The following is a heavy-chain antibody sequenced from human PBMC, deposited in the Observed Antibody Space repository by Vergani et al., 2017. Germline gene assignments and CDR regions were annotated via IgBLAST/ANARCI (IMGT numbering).Heavy chain of an antibody. Sequence: QLQLQESGPGLVKPSETLSLTCTVSGGSISSSSYYWGWIRQPPGKGLEWIGSIYYSGSTYYNPSLKSRVTISVDTSKNQCSLKLSSVTAADTAVYYCARARFSFGESSSGWFDPWGQGTLVTVSS. D-gene: IGHD3-10*01. CDR1: GGSISSSSYY. CDR3: ARARFSFGESSSGWFDP. CDR2: IYYSGST. J-gene: IGHJ5*02. V-gene: IGHV4-39*07.